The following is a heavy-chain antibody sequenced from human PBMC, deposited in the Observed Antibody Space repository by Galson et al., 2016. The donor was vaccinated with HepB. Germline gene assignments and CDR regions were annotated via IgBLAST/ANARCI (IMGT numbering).Heavy chain of an antibody. CDR1: GGSISSYY. CDR3: ARGGGYYDFWSGYYSNNWFDP. J-gene: IGHJ5*02. V-gene: IGHV4-59*01. CDR2: IYYSGST. D-gene: IGHD3-3*01. Sequence: SETLSLTCTVSGGSISSYYWSWIRQPPGKGLEWIGYIYYSGSTNYNPSLKSRVTISVDTSKNQFSLKLSSVTAADTAVYYCARGGGYYDFWSGYYSNNWFDPWGQGTLVTVSS.